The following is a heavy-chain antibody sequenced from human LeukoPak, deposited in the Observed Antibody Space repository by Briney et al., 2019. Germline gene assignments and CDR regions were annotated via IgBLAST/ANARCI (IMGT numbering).Heavy chain of an antibody. CDR2: IYYSRST. V-gene: IGHV4-39*01. CDR1: GGSISSSSYY. J-gene: IGHJ4*02. D-gene: IGHD6-13*01. CDR3: ATYLIAGGYFDY. Sequence: SETLSLTCTVSGGSISSSSYYWGWLRQPPGKGLEWIGSIYYSRSTYYNPSLKSRVTISVDTSKNQFSLKVSSVTAADTAVYYCATYLIAGGYFDYWGQGSLVTVSS.